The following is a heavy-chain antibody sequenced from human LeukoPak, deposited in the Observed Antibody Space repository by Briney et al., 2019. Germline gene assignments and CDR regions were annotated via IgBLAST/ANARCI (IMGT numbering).Heavy chain of an antibody. CDR1: GFTFSSYW. Sequence: GGSLRLSCAASGFTFSSYWMSWVRQAPGKGLEWVANIKQDGSEKYYVDSVKGRFTISRDNAKNSLYLQMNSLRAEDTAVYYCARDSPGYYDSSGYLYYFDYWGQGTLVTVSS. J-gene: IGHJ4*02. CDR2: IKQDGSEK. V-gene: IGHV3-7*01. D-gene: IGHD3-22*01. CDR3: ARDSPGYYDSSGYLYYFDY.